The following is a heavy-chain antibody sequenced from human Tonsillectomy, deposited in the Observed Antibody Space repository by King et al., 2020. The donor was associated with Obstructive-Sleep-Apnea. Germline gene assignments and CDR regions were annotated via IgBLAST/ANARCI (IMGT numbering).Heavy chain of an antibody. CDR3: ARENYYIVD. D-gene: IGHD3-22*01. Sequence: VQLVESGGGLVQPGGSLRLSCAAFGFIVSNNYMSWVRQAPGKGLERGSVIYTGGATYYADSVKGRFTISRDNSKNTLYLQMNSLRDDDTAMYYCARENYYIVDWGRGTLVTVSS. CDR2: IYTGGAT. CDR1: GFIVSNNY. V-gene: IGHV3-66*01. J-gene: IGHJ4*02.